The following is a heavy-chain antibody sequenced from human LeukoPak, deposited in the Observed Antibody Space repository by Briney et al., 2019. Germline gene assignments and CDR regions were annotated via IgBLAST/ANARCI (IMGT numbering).Heavy chain of an antibody. Sequence: ASVKVSCKVSEYTFTGYYMHWVRQAPGQGLEWMGWFNPNSGGTNYAQKFQGRVTMTRDTSFSTAYMELSRLRSDDTAVYYWTRPSGSSWYAYWGQGTLVTVSS. CDR3: TRPSGSSWYAY. J-gene: IGHJ4*02. D-gene: IGHD6-13*01. V-gene: IGHV1-2*02. CDR1: EYTFTGYY. CDR2: FNPNSGGT.